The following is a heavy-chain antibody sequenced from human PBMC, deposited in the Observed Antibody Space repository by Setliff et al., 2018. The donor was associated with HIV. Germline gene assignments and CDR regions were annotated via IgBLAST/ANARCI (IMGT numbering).Heavy chain of an antibody. CDR3: ARQSLLGKIAVAAYDY. J-gene: IGHJ4*02. CDR1: GGSISSHY. Sequence: SETLSLTCSVSGGSISSHYWSWLRQPPGKGLEWIGYIYHTGSTNYNPSLQSRVTVSGDTSKNQFSLNLNSVTAADTAVYYCARQSLLGKIAVAAYDYWGQGTLVTVSS. V-gene: IGHV4-59*08. D-gene: IGHD6-19*01. CDR2: IYHTGST.